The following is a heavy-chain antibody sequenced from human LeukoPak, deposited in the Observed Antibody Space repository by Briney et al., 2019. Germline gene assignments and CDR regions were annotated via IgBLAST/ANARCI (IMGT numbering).Heavy chain of an antibody. J-gene: IGHJ4*02. CDR1: GGSISSGGYY. Sequence: SQTLSLTCTVSGGSISSGGYYWSWIRQHPGKGLEWIGYIYYSGSTYYNPSPKSRVTTSVDTSKNQFSLKLSSVTAADTAVYYCARGLQLRGIFDYFDYWGQGTLVTVSS. CDR3: ARGLQLRGIFDYFDY. CDR2: IYYSGST. D-gene: IGHD5-24*01. V-gene: IGHV4-31*03.